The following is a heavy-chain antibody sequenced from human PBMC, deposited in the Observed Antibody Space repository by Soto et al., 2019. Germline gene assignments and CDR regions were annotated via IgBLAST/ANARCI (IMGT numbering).Heavy chain of an antibody. D-gene: IGHD2-15*01. J-gene: IGHJ4*02. V-gene: IGHV4-31*03. CDR1: GGSITNSYYF. Sequence: SETLSLTCTVSGGSITNSYYFWSWVRQNPGKGLEWIRHVFHSGRTYYNPSLSGRVSILVDTSMNQFSLNLNSVTAADTAVYYCARWVEVSLDYFDSWGQGTPVTVSS. CDR2: VFHSGRT. CDR3: ARWVEVSLDYFDS.